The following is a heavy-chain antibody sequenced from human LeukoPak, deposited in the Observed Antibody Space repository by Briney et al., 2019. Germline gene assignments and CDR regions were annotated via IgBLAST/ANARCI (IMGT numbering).Heavy chain of an antibody. Sequence: SETLSLTCTVSGGSISSGSYYWSWIRQPAGKGLEWIGRIYTSGSTNYNPSLKSRVTISVDTSKNQFSLKLSSVTAADTAVYYCARGRTNYDYVWGSYRTAGAHYFDYWGQGTLVTVSS. J-gene: IGHJ4*02. CDR3: ARGRTNYDYVWGSYRTAGAHYFDY. CDR1: GGSISSGSYY. CDR2: IYTSGST. V-gene: IGHV4-61*02. D-gene: IGHD3-16*02.